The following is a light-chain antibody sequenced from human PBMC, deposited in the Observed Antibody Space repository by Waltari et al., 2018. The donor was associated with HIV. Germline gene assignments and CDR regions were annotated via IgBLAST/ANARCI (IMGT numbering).Light chain of an antibody. J-gene: IGLJ3*02. CDR3: QTWDGSIVM. CDR1: TLGDPY. Sequence: SSELTQPPSMSVSPGQTAILSCSGDTLGDPYVYWYQQTSGRSPLLVIYQDNRRPSGIPERFSGSNSGTTATLTISGTQAVDEADYSCQTWDGSIVMFGGGTRLTVL. CDR2: QDN. V-gene: IGLV3-1*01.